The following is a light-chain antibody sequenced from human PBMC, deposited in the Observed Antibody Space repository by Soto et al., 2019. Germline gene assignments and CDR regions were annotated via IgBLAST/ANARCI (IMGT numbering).Light chain of an antibody. CDR3: QSYDSSLSGWV. V-gene: IGLV1-40*01. J-gene: IGLJ3*02. Sequence: QSVLTQPPSVSGAPGQRVTISCTGSSSNIGTGHDVHWYQQLPGTAPKLLIYGDTNRPSRVPDRFSGSKSGTSASLAITGLQAEDEADYYCQSYDSSLSGWVFGGGTQLTVL. CDR2: GDT. CDR1: SSNIGTGHD.